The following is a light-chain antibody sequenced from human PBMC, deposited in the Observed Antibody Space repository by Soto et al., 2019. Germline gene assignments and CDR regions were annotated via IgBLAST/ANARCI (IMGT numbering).Light chain of an antibody. Sequence: EIVLTQSPGTLSLSPGERATLSCRASQSVSSDYLAWYQQRPGQAPRLLIYAASSRATGIPDRFSGSGSGTDFTLTISRLETEDFGVYYCQQYATSPPRTFGQGTKVDIK. CDR3: QQYATSPPRT. CDR1: QSVSSDY. CDR2: AAS. V-gene: IGKV3-20*01. J-gene: IGKJ1*01.